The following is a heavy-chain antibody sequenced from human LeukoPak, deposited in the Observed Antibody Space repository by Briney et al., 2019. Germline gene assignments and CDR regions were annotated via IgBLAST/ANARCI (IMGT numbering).Heavy chain of an antibody. CDR1: GLTFSTYA. Sequence: PGGSLRLSCAASGLTFSTYAMSWVRQAPGKGLEWVSVVSGTGGRTYYADSVKGRFTISRDNSKNTLYLQMNSLRAEDTAVYYCARESGYNYGMDVWGQGTTVTVSS. V-gene: IGHV3-23*01. D-gene: IGHD3-22*01. CDR3: ARESGYNYGMDV. CDR2: VSGTGGRT. J-gene: IGHJ6*02.